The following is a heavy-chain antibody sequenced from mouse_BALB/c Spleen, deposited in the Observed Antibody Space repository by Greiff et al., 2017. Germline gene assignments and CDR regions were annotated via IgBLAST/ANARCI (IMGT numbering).Heavy chain of an antibody. Sequence: QVQLQQSGPGLVQPSQSLSITCTVSGFSLTSYGVHWVRQSPGKGLEWLGVIWSGGSTDYNAAFISRLSISKDNSKSQVFFKLNSLQANDTAIYYCARGPLLRSYAMDYGGQGTSVTVAS. V-gene: IGHV2-2*02. CDR3: ARGPLLRSYAMDY. CDR2: IWSGGST. CDR1: GFSLTSYG. D-gene: IGHD1-1*01. J-gene: IGHJ4*01.